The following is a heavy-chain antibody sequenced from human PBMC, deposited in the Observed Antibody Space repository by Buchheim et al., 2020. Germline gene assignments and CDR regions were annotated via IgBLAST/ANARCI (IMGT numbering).Heavy chain of an antibody. CDR3: ARDRGKTYYDFWSGYSTYAFDI. Sequence: EVQLVESGGGLVQPGGSLRLSCAASGFTFSSYSMNWVRQAPGKGQEWVSYISSSSSTIYYADSVKGRFTISRDNAQNSLYMQMNSLISGDTAVYYCARDRGKTYYDFWSGYSTYAFDIWGQGT. J-gene: IGHJ3*02. CDR1: GFTFSSYS. D-gene: IGHD3-3*01. CDR2: ISSSSSTI. V-gene: IGHV3-48*04.